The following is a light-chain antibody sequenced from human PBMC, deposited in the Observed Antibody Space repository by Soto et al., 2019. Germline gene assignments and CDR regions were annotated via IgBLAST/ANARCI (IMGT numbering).Light chain of an antibody. J-gene: IGKJ1*01. Sequence: EIMMTQSPGTLSASPGERATLSCRASQSVSSNLAWYQQKPGQAPRLRIYAVSTRATGIPARFSGSGSVTEFTLTISSLQSEDFAVYYCQQYNKWPLTFGQGTKVEIK. V-gene: IGKV3-15*01. CDR2: AVS. CDR1: QSVSSN. CDR3: QQYNKWPLT.